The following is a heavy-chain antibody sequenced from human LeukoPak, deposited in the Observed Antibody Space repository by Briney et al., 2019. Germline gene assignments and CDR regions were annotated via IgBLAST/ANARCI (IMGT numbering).Heavy chain of an antibody. Sequence: ETLSLTCAVYGGSFSGYYWSWIRQAPGKGLEWVSAISGSGGSTYYADSVKGRFTISRDNSKNTLYLQMNSLRAEDTAVYYCAKVRYCSSTSCFSFDYWGQGTLVTVSS. V-gene: IGHV3-23*01. CDR3: AKVRYCSSTSCFSFDY. D-gene: IGHD2-2*01. CDR1: GGSFSGYY. J-gene: IGHJ4*02. CDR2: ISGSGGST.